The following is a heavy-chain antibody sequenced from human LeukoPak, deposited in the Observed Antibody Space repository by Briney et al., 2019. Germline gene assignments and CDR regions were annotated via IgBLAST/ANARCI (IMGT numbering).Heavy chain of an antibody. CDR3: ARDKPLVVAAGYYFDY. D-gene: IGHD2-15*01. V-gene: IGHV3-30*04. J-gene: IGHJ4*02. Sequence: GGSLRLSCAASGFTFSSYAMHWVRQAPGKGLEWVAVISYDGSNKYYADSVKGRFTISRDNSKSTLYLQMNSLRAEDTAVYYCARDKPLVVAAGYYFDYWGQGTLVTVSS. CDR2: ISYDGSNK. CDR1: GFTFSSYA.